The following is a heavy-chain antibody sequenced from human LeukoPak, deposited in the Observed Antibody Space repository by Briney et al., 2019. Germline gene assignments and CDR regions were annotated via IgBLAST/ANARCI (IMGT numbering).Heavy chain of an antibody. CDR1: GGSISSYY. J-gene: IGHJ4*02. V-gene: IGHV4-59*01. CDR3: ARYEERVVSSWYSVGMAFDY. Sequence: SETLSLTCTVSGGSISSYYWSWIRQPPGKGLEWIGYIYYSGSTNYNPSLKSRVTISVDTSKNQFSLKLSSVTAADTAVYYCARYEERVVSSWYSVGMAFDYWGQGTLVTVSS. CDR2: IYYSGST. D-gene: IGHD6-13*01.